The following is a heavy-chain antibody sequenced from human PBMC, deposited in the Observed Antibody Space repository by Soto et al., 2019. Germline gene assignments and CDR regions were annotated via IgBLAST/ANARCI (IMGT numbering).Heavy chain of an antibody. V-gene: IGHV3-74*01. Sequence: GGSLRLSCAASGFTFSNNWMHWVRQAPGKGPVWVSRINSDGSSTYYADSVKGRFTISRDNAKNTLYLQMNSLRAEDTAVYYCAKDFPSDTAMVTFTWGYWGQGTLVTVSS. CDR2: INSDGSST. D-gene: IGHD5-18*01. J-gene: IGHJ4*02. CDR1: GFTFSNNW. CDR3: AKDFPSDTAMVTFTWGY.